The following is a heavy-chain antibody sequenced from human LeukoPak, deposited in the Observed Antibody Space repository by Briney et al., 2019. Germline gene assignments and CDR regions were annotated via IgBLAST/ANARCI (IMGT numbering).Heavy chain of an antibody. D-gene: IGHD3-22*01. Sequence: PGGALRHSCAASGFTFSSSSMNWVRQAPGEGLGRGSSIISSSGYLYYAHSVKSRFTISRDNAKNSLYLQMNSLRAEDTAVYYCARDLSRYYDSSGYDSPRNAFDIWGQGTMVTVSS. CDR1: GFTFSSSS. CDR2: IISSSGYL. J-gene: IGHJ3*02. CDR3: ARDLSRYYDSSGYDSPRNAFDI. V-gene: IGHV3-21*01.